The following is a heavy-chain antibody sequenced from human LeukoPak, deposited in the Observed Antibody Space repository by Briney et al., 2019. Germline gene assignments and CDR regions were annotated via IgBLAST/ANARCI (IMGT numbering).Heavy chain of an antibody. J-gene: IGHJ5*02. CDR1: GGSISSSSYY. CDR3: ARHRNEEFDP. D-gene: IGHD2-8*01. V-gene: IGHV4-39*01. Sequence: SETLSLTCTVSGGSISSSSYYWGWIRQPPGKGLEWIGSIYYSGSTYYNPSLKSRVTISVDTSKNQFSLKLSSVIAADTAVYYCARHRNEEFDPWGQGTLVTVSS. CDR2: IYYSGST.